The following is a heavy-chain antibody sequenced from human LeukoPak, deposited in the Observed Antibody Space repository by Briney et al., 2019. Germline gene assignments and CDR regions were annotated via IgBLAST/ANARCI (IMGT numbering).Heavy chain of an antibody. CDR1: GFTFSSYA. J-gene: IGHJ4*02. Sequence: GGSLRLSCAASGFTFSSYAMTWVRQSPGKGLEWVSAISGSGGNAYYTDSVKGRFTISRDNSKNTLYLQMNSLRAEDTAVYYCARGGMVRGPLDYWGQGTLVTVSS. CDR3: ARGGMVRGPLDY. CDR2: ISGSGGNA. V-gene: IGHV3-23*01. D-gene: IGHD3-10*01.